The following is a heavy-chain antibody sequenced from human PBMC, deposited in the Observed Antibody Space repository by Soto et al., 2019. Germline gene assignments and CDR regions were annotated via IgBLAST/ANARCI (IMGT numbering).Heavy chain of an antibody. Sequence: EVQLVESGGGLVQPGGSLRLSCAASGFTFSSYSMNWVRQAPGKGLEWVSYISSSSSTIYYADSVKGRFTISRDNAKNSLYLQINSLRDEDTAVYYCARGGSSRSDYWGQGTLVTVSS. CDR3: ARGGSSRSDY. CDR2: ISSSSSTI. J-gene: IGHJ4*02. D-gene: IGHD6-13*01. V-gene: IGHV3-48*02. CDR1: GFTFSSYS.